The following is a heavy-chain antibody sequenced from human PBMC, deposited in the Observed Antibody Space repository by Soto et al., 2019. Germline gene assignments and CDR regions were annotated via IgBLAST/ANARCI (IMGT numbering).Heavy chain of an antibody. D-gene: IGHD2-15*01. CDR1: GGYIISSSYY. Sequence: PSVTLSLTCTVAGGYIISSSYYWSWKNQPPGKGLEWIGSIYYSGSTYYNPSLKSRVTISVDTSKNQFSLKLSSVTAADTAVYYCARHTPAISISDHWGQGTLVTVSS. CDR3: ARHTPAISISDH. J-gene: IGHJ4*02. CDR2: IYYSGST. V-gene: IGHV4-39*01.